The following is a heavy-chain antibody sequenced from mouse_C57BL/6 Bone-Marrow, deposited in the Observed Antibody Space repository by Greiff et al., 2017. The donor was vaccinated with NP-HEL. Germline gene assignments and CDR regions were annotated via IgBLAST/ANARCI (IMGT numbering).Heavy chain of an antibody. J-gene: IGHJ4*01. CDR1: GFTFSSYA. V-gene: IGHV5-4*03. CDR3: ANYYGSSSYYYAMDY. D-gene: IGHD1-1*01. Sequence: EVKLVESGGGLVKPGGSLKLSCAASGFTFSSYAMSWVRQTPEKRLEWVATISDGGSYSYYPDNVKGRFTISRDNAKNNLYLQMSHLKSEDTAMYYCANYYGSSSYYYAMDYWGQGTSVTVSS. CDR2: ISDGGSYS.